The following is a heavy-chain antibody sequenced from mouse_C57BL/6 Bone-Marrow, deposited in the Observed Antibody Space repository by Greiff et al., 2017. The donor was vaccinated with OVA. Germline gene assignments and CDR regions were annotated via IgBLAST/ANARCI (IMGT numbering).Heavy chain of an antibody. J-gene: IGHJ3*01. CDR2: IYPGSGST. Sequence: QVQLQQPGAELVKPGASVKMSCKASGYTFTSYWITWVKQRPGQGLEWIGDIYPGSGSTNYNEKFKSKATLTVDTSSSPAYMQLSSLTSEDSAVYYWAGGDGSSYGFAYWGQGTLVTVSA. CDR1: GYTFTSYW. V-gene: IGHV1-55*01. CDR3: AGGDGSSYGFAY. D-gene: IGHD1-1*01.